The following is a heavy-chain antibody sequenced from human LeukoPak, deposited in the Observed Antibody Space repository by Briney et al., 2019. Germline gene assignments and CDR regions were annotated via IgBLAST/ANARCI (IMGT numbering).Heavy chain of an antibody. J-gene: IGHJ5*02. CDR2: IDYSGHT. Sequence: NPSETLSLTCTVSGASISSSSRADYFFWGWIRQAPGKGLEWIGSIDYSGHTYYNPSLKTRATISVDTPKNQFSLSLRSVTAADTAGYHCARPLYNSWDRFDPWGQGTLITVS. V-gene: IGHV4-39*01. CDR3: ARPLYNSWDRFDP. CDR1: GASISSSSRADYFF. D-gene: IGHD3-16*01.